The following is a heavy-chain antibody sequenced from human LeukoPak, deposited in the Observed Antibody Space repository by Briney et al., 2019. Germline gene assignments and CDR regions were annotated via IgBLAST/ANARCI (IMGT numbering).Heavy chain of an antibody. Sequence: GGSLRLSCAASGFTFSSYAMSWVRQAPGKGLEWVSAISGSGGSTYYADSVKGRFTISRDNSKNTLHLQMNSLRAEDTAVYYCAKDLSIAAAGNGDYWGQGTLVTVSS. CDR2: ISGSGGST. D-gene: IGHD6-13*01. CDR1: GFTFSSYA. CDR3: AKDLSIAAAGNGDY. J-gene: IGHJ4*02. V-gene: IGHV3-23*01.